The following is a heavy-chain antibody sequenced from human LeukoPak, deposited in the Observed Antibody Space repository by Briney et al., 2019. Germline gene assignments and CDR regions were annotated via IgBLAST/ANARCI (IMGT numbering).Heavy chain of an antibody. CDR3: ARENESPPYATPGDY. J-gene: IGHJ4*02. Sequence: ASVKVSCKASGGTFSSYAISWVRQAPGQGLEWMAWISAYRGNTNYAQKFQGRVTMTTDTSTGTAYMELRSLRSDDTAIYYCARENESPPYATPGDYWGQGTLVTVSS. CDR1: GGTFSSYA. D-gene: IGHD2-2*01. CDR2: ISAYRGNT. V-gene: IGHV1-18*01.